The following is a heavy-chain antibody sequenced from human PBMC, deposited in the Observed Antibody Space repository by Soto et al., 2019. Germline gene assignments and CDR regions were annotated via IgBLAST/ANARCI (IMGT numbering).Heavy chain of an antibody. CDR2: TIPMLGMA. D-gene: IGHD3-10*01. CDR3: ATRYGSGSELCDY. CDR1: GDTFSRYT. J-gene: IGHJ4*02. Sequence: QVQLVQSGAEVKKPGSSVKVSCTASGDTFSRYTISWVRQVPGQGPEWMGRTIPMLGMADYAQKFQGRVTMTADKSTNTAFMVLRSLRSEDTAIYYCATRYGSGSELCDYWGQGTLVTVSS. V-gene: IGHV1-69*02.